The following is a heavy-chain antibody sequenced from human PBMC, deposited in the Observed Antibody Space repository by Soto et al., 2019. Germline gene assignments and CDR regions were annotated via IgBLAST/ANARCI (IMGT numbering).Heavy chain of an antibody. D-gene: IGHD1-26*01. CDR3: ARVYSGTYWLDY. Sequence: SVKVSCKASGCTFSSYAISWVRQAPGQGLEWMGGIIPIFGTANYAQKFQGRVTITADESTSTAYMELSSLRSEDTAVYYCARVYSGTYWLDYWGQGTLVTVSS. CDR2: IIPIFGTA. J-gene: IGHJ4*02. V-gene: IGHV1-69*13. CDR1: GCTFSSYA.